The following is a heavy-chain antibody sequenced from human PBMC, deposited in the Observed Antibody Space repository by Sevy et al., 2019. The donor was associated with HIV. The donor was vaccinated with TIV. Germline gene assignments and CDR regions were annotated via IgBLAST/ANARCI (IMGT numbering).Heavy chain of an antibody. V-gene: IGHV3-21*01. D-gene: IGHD2-21*02. CDR3: ARKMELLVPDY. J-gene: IGHJ4*02. CDR1: GFIFSNYN. CDR2: FRSSSNDI. Sequence: GGSLRLSCTASGFIFSNYNMNWVRQAPEKGLEWVSYFRSSSNDIYYGDSVKGRFTISRDNAKNSLYLQMNSLRAEDTAVYYCARKMELLVPDYWGQGTLVTVSS.